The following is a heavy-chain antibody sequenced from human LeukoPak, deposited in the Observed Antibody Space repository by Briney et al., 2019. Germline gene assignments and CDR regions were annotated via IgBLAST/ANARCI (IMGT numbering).Heavy chain of an antibody. CDR1: GGSISSYY. CDR2: IYTSGST. Sequence: ETLSLTCTVSGGSISSYYWSWIRQPAGKGLGWIGRIYTSGSTNYNPSLKSRVTMSVDTSKNQFSLKLSSVTAADTAVYYCAGAGPQWLVPFDYWGQGTLVTVSS. J-gene: IGHJ4*02. CDR3: AGAGPQWLVPFDY. V-gene: IGHV4-4*07. D-gene: IGHD6-19*01.